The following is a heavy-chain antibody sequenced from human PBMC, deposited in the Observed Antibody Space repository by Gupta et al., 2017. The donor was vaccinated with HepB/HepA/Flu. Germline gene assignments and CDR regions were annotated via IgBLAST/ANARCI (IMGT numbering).Heavy chain of an antibody. CDR1: GFTFDDSG. CDR2: ISWNSVRV. Sequence: EVQLVESGGGLVPPGRSLRLSCAASGFTFDDSGMHWVRQGPGKCLEWVADISWNSVRVAYGDSVKGRFTISRDNAKNSLYLQMNNLRPEDTALYYCAKDSYSSGSQNGYLDYWGQGTLVTVSS. J-gene: IGHJ4*02. V-gene: IGHV3-9*01. CDR3: AKDSYSSGSQNGYLDY. D-gene: IGHD6-19*01.